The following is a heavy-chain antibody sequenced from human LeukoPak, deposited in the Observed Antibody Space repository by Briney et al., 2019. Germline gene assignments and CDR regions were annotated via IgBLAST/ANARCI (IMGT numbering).Heavy chain of an antibody. V-gene: IGHV1-69*13. Sequence: SVKVSCKASGGTFSSYAISWVRQAPGQGLEWMGGIIPIFGTANHAQKFQGRVTITADESTSTAYMELSSLRSEDTAVYYCARDRLNYYGSGSYYFNNWFDPWGQGTLVTVSS. CDR1: GGTFSSYA. CDR2: IIPIFGTA. J-gene: IGHJ5*02. D-gene: IGHD3-10*01. CDR3: ARDRLNYYGSGSYYFNNWFDP.